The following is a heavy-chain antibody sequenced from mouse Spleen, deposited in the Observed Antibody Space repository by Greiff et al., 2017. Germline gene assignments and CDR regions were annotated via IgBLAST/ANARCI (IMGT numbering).Heavy chain of an antibody. Sequence: EVQLQQSGTVLARPGASVKMSCTTSGYTFTSYWMHWVKQRPGQGLEWIGAIYPGNSDTSYNQKFKGKAKLTAVTSASTAYMELSSLTNEDSAVYYRTRRGVYDGYPFAYWGQGTLVTVSA. CDR3: TRRGVYDGYPFAY. D-gene: IGHD2-3*01. CDR1: GYTFTSYW. J-gene: IGHJ3*01. CDR2: IYPGNSDT. V-gene: IGHV1-5*01.